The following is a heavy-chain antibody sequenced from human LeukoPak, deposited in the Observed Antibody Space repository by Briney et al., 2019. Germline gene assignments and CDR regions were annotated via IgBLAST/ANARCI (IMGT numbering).Heavy chain of an antibody. D-gene: IGHD3-9*01. CDR2: ISGSGCST. J-gene: IGHJ4*02. CDR3: AKATPYDILTGRRRYYFDY. CDR1: GFTFSSYA. Sequence: GGSLRLSCAASGFTFSSYAMSWLRQAPGKGLEWVSAISGSGCSTYHAASVQGRFTISRDNSKNTLYPQMNSLRAEDTAVYYCAKATPYDILTGRRRYYFDYWGQGTLVTVSS. V-gene: IGHV3-23*01.